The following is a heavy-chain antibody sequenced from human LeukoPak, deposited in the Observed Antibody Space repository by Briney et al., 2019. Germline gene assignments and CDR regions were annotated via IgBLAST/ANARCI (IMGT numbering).Heavy chain of an antibody. D-gene: IGHD4-11*01. V-gene: IGHV1-2*04. CDR3: ARGSNYVHIDY. CDR2: INPNSGGT. J-gene: IGHJ4*02. CDR1: GYTFTGYY. Sequence: ASVTVSFKASGYTFTGYYMHWVRQAPGQGLEWMGWINPNSGGTNYAQKFQGWVTMTRDTSISTAYMELSRLRSDDTAVYYCARGSNYVHIDYWGQGTLVTVSS.